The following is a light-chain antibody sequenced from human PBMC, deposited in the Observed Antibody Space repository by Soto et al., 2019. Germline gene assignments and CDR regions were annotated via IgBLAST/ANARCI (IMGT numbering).Light chain of an antibody. CDR2: AAS. J-gene: IGKJ2*01. CDR3: QQYYSYTPFT. V-gene: IGKV1-8*01. Sequence: AIRMTQSPSSLSASTGDRVTITCRASQGISSYLAWYQQKPGKAPKLLIYAASTLQSGVPSRFSGSGSGTDFTLTISCLKSEDFATYYCQQYYSYTPFTFGQGTKVDIK. CDR1: QGISSY.